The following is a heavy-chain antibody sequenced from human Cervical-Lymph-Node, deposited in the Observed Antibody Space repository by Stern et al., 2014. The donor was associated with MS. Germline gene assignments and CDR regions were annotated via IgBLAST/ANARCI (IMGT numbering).Heavy chain of an antibody. J-gene: IGHJ6*02. D-gene: IGHD1-26*01. V-gene: IGHV4-31*03. CDR1: GGSISSRGYD. CDR2: IYYGGKS. CDR3: ARGGAEVLV. Sequence: QVQLQQSGPGLAKPSQTLFLTCTVSGGSISSRGYDWSWIRQPPGKGLEWIGLIYYGGKSHYNPSLKSRVTISVDTSENQFSLRLSAVTVADTAVYYCARGGAEVLVWGQGTPVTVSS.